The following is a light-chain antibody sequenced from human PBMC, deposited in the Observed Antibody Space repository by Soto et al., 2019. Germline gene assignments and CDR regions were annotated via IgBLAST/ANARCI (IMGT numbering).Light chain of an antibody. CDR2: GAS. CDR3: QQYDDSIT. V-gene: IGKV3-20*01. J-gene: IGKJ5*01. CDR1: QSVSSNY. Sequence: EIVLTQSPDTLSLSPGESATLSCRASQSVSSNYLAWYQQKPGRAPRLLIYGASNRATGIPDRFSGSGSGTDFTLTISRLEHEYFAVFYCQQYDDSITFGQGTRLEIE.